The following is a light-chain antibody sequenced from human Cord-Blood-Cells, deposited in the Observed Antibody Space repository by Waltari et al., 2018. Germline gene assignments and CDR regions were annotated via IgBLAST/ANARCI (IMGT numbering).Light chain of an antibody. Sequence: QSALTQPRSVSGSPGQSVTISCTGTSSDVGGYNYVSWYQQHPGKAPKLMIYDVSKRPSGVPDRFSCSTSGNTASLTISGLQAEDEADYYCCSYAGSYTWVFGGGTKLTVL. J-gene: IGLJ3*02. V-gene: IGLV2-11*01. CDR1: SSDVGGYNY. CDR2: DVS. CDR3: CSYAGSYTWV.